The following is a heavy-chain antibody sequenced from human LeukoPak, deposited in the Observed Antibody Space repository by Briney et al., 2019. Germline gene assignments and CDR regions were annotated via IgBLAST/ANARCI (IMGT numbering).Heavy chain of an antibody. V-gene: IGHV3-53*01. CDR3: AKDHSGWHGRWFDP. J-gene: IGHJ5*02. CDR2: IYSGGNT. CDR1: GFTVSINY. D-gene: IGHD6-19*01. Sequence: GGSLRLSCAASGFTVSINYMSWVRQAPGKGLEWVSVIYSGGNTYYADSVKGRFTISRDNSKNTVYLQMNSLRAEDTAVYYCAKDHSGWHGRWFDPWGQGTLVTVSS.